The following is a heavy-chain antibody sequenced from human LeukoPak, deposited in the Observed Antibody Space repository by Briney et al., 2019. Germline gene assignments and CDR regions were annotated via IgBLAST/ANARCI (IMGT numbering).Heavy chain of an antibody. J-gene: IGHJ6*02. V-gene: IGHV1-18*04. CDR3: ARSSSWYAGYYGMDV. CDR1: GYTLSNHA. CDR2: ISADNGNT. D-gene: IGHD6-13*01. Sequence: ASVKVSCKGSGYTLSNHAFSWVRQAPGQGLEWMGWISADNGNTNHAQKFQGRVSLTTDTSTSTAYMELRSLRSEDTAVYYCARSSSWYAGYYGMDVWGQGTTVTVSS.